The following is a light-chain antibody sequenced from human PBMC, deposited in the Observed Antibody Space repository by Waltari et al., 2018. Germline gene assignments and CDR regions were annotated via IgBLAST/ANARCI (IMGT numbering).Light chain of an antibody. Sequence: ELVLTQSPGTLSLSPGEGATLSCRASQSVDSNYLAWYQQRPGQAPRLLIYGASFRATGFPDRFSGSGSGPDFILTISRLEPEDVAVYYCQHVQRAPLTFGLGTRVDIK. J-gene: IGKJ1*01. CDR1: QSVDSNY. CDR2: GAS. V-gene: IGKV3-20*01. CDR3: QHVQRAPLT.